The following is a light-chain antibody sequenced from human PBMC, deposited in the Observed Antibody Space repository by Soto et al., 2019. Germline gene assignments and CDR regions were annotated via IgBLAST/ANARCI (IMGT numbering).Light chain of an antibody. Sequence: DIVLTQSPGTLSLSPGERATLSCRASQSVSSNLAWYQQKPGQAPRLLIYDASNRATGIPARFSASGSGTDFTLTISRLEPEDFAVYYCQQYESSPRTFGQGTKVDIK. V-gene: IGKV3-20*01. CDR3: QQYESSPRT. CDR2: DAS. J-gene: IGKJ1*01. CDR1: QSVSSN.